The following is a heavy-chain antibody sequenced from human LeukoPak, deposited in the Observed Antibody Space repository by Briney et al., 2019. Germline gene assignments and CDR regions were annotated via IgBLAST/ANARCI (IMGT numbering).Heavy chain of an antibody. D-gene: IGHD6-6*01. CDR3: AGHLGSSGWFDP. CDR2: IYPGDSHT. CDR1: GYSFTTYW. J-gene: IGHJ5*02. Sequence: GESLKISCKGSGYSFTTYWIGWVRQMPGKGLEWMGLIYPGDSHTTYSPSFQGQVIISADKSISTAYLQWSSLKASDTAMYYCAGHLGSSGWFDPWGQGTLVTVSS. V-gene: IGHV5-51*01.